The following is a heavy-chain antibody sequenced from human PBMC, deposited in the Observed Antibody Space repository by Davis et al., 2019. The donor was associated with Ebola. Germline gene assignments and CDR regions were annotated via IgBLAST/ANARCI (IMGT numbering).Heavy chain of an antibody. CDR1: GFTFSIYA. V-gene: IGHV3-64*01. CDR3: ARESVAADYYYYGMDV. J-gene: IGHJ6*02. CDR2: ISSNGGST. Sequence: GGSLRLSCAASGFTFSIYAMHWVRQAPGKGLEYVSAISSNGGSTYYANSVKGRFTISRDNSKNTLYLQMGSLRAEDMAVYYCARESVAADYYYYGMDVWGQGTTVTVSS. D-gene: IGHD6-19*01.